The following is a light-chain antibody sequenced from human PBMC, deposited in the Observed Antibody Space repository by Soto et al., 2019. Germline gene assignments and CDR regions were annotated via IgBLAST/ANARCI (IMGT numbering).Light chain of an antibody. CDR1: QSISRW. Sequence: DIQITPSPSTLSASVGARVTITCRASQSISRWLAWYQQKPGKAPKALIYDASTLRSGVPSRFSGGGSGTEFTLTISSLQPDDFATYYCQQYNTYSTFGQGTRLEIK. J-gene: IGKJ5*01. CDR2: DAS. V-gene: IGKV1-5*01. CDR3: QQYNTYST.